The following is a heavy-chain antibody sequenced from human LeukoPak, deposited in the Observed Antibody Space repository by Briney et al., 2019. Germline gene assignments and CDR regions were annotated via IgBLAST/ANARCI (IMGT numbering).Heavy chain of an antibody. D-gene: IGHD1-1*01. V-gene: IGHV3-7*01. CDR1: GFTFSSYC. CDR3: AKWDNWNDAGGDAFDI. CDR2: IKQDGSQK. Sequence: GGSLRLSCAASGFTFSSYCMSWVRQAPGKGLEWVANIKQDGSQKYYVDSVKGRFTISRDNAKNSLYQQMNSLRADDTAVYYCAKWDNWNDAGGDAFDIWGQGTMVTVSS. J-gene: IGHJ3*02.